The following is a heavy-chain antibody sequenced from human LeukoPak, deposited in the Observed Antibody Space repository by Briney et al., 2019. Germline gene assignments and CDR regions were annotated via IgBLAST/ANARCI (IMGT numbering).Heavy chain of an antibody. CDR2: IIPILGIA. Sequence: SVKVSCNASLGTFSSYAISWVRRAPGQGLEWMGRIIPILGIANYAQKFKGRVTITADKSMSTAYMELSSLRSEDTVVYYCASGSPYPYCSSTSCYLPGEDWGQGTLVTVSS. CDR3: ASGSPYPYCSSTSCYLPGED. V-gene: IGHV1-69*04. J-gene: IGHJ4*02. CDR1: LGTFSSYA. D-gene: IGHD2-2*01.